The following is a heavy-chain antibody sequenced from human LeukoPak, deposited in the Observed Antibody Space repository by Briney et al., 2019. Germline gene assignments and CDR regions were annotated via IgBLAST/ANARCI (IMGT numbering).Heavy chain of an antibody. CDR3: AKGYSSGWLEIDH. Sequence: PGGSLRLSCAASGITFSTYAMNWVRQAPGKGLEWVSGITGGGDTFYADSVKGRFTISRDNSKNTLYLQINSLRVEDTAEYYCAKGYSSGWLEIDHWGQGALVTVSS. CDR2: ITGGGDT. J-gene: IGHJ4*02. CDR1: GITFSTYA. D-gene: IGHD6-19*01. V-gene: IGHV3-23*01.